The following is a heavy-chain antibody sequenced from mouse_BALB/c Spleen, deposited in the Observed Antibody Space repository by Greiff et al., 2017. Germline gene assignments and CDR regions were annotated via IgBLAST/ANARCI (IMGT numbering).Heavy chain of an antibody. Sequence: EVQLVASGGGLVQPGGSRKLSCAASGFTFSSFGMHWVRQAPEKGLEWVAYISRGSSTIYYADTVKGRFTISRDNPKNTLFLQMTSLRSEDTAMYYCARWGITTDVDVWGAGTTVTVSA. CDR3: ARWGITTDVDV. CDR1: GFTFSSFG. V-gene: IGHV5-17*02. D-gene: IGHD2-4*01. CDR2: ISRGSSTI. J-gene: IGHJ1*01.